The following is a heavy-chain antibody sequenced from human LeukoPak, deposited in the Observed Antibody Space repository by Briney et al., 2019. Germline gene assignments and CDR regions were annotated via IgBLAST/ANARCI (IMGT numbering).Heavy chain of an antibody. CDR1: GGSISSSSYY. D-gene: IGHD2-2*01. CDR3: ARRRAEYQLLFNWFDP. CDR2: IYYSGST. Sequence: PSETLSLTCTVSGGSISSSSYYWGWIRQPPGKGLEWIGSIYYSGSTYYNPSLKSRVTISVDTSKNQFSLKLSSVTAADTAVYYGARRRAEYQLLFNWFDPWGQGTLVTVSS. V-gene: IGHV4-39*01. J-gene: IGHJ5*02.